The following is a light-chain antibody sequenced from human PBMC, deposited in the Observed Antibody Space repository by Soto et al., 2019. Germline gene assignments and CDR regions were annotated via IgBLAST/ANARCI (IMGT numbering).Light chain of an antibody. CDR1: SSDVGGYNY. Sequence: QSALTQPASVSGSPGQSITISCTGTSSDVGGYNYVSWYQQHPGKAPKLTIYDVSNRPSGVSNRFSGSKSGNTASLTISGLQAEDEADYYCSSYTSSITVLFGGGTKLTVL. CDR3: SSYTSSITVL. CDR2: DVS. V-gene: IGLV2-14*01. J-gene: IGLJ2*01.